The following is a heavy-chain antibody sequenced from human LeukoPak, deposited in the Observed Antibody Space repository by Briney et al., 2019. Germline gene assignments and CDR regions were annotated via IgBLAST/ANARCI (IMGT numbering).Heavy chain of an antibody. Sequence: GGSLRLSCAASGFTFSSYAMSWVRQATGKGLEWVSAISGSGGSTYYADSVKGRFTISRDNSKNTLYLQMNSLRAEDTAVYYCAKGASIAAAGLNWFDPWGQGTLVTVSS. CDR3: AKGASIAAAGLNWFDP. CDR1: GFTFSSYA. CDR2: ISGSGGST. V-gene: IGHV3-23*01. D-gene: IGHD6-13*01. J-gene: IGHJ5*02.